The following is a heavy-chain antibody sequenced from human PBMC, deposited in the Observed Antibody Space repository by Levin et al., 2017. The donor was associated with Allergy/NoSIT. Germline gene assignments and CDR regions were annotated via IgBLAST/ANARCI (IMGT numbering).Heavy chain of an antibody. V-gene: IGHV4-34*01. Sequence: SQTLSLPCAVYGGSFSGYYWSWIRQPPGKGLEWIGEINHSGSTNYNPSLKSRVTISVDTSKNQFSLKLSSVTAADTAVYYCARGFSIRGIAARGVGNYYYYGMDVWGQGTTVTVSS. CDR3: ARGFSIRGIAARGVGNYYYYGMDV. J-gene: IGHJ6*02. D-gene: IGHD6-6*01. CDR1: GGSFSGYY. CDR2: INHSGST.